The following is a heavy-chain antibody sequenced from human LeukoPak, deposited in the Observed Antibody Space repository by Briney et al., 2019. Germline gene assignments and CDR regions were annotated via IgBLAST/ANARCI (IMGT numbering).Heavy chain of an antibody. V-gene: IGHV4-59*01. CDR3: ARDRGSGSFGDFDY. Sequence: SETLSLTCTVSGGSISSYYWSWIRQPPGKGLEWIGFIYYTGTPNYSPSLKSRLTMSVDTSKNQFSLKLSSVTAADTAVYYCARDRGSGSFGDFDYWGQGTLVTVSS. J-gene: IGHJ4*02. CDR2: IYYTGTP. CDR1: GGSISSYY. D-gene: IGHD1-26*01.